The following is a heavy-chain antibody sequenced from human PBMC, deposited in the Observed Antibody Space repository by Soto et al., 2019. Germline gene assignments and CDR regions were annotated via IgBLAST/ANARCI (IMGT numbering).Heavy chain of an antibody. J-gene: IGHJ6*02. D-gene: IGHD4-17*01. V-gene: IGHV1-3*01. CDR1: GYTFTSYA. Sequence: GASVKVSCKASGYTFTSYAMHWVRQAPGQRLEWMGWINAGNGNTKYSQKFQGRVTITRDTSASTAYMELSSLRSEDTAVYYCAREPRYGDSRDYYYGMDVWGQGTTVTVS. CDR3: AREPRYGDSRDYYYGMDV. CDR2: INAGNGNT.